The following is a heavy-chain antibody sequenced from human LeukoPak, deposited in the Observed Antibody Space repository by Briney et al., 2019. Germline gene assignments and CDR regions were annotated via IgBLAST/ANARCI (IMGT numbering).Heavy chain of an antibody. CDR3: VKHHGWEYAIDS. V-gene: IGHV1-18*01. CDR2: ISANNDNT. Sequence: ASVTVSCKASGYTFTNYGISWLRQAPGRGLEWMGWISANNDNTDYSQKFQGRLTMTTDPATSTAYMELRSLGSDDAAVFFCVKHHGWEYAIDSWGQGTLVTVSS. D-gene: IGHD1-26*01. CDR1: GYTFTNYG. J-gene: IGHJ4*02.